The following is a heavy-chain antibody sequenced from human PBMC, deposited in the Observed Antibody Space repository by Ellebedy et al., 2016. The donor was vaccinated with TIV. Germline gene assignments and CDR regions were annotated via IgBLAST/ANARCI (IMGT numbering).Heavy chain of an antibody. CDR2: IYWDDDE. CDR1: GFSLTPVGVG. J-gene: IGHJ4*02. D-gene: IGHD6-13*01. CDR3: AHHYSSSWYPVY. V-gene: IGHV2-5*02. Sequence: SGPTLVKPTQTLTLTCTFSGFSLTPVGVGVGWIRQPPGKALEWLAVIYWDDDERYSPSLKSRLTITKDTSKNQVVLTMTNMDPVDTATYYCAHHYSSSWYPVYWGQGTLVTVSS.